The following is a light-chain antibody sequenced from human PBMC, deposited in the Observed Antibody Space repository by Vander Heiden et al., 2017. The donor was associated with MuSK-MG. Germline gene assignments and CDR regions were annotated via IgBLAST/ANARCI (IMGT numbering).Light chain of an antibody. Sequence: DIQMTQSPSTLSASVGDRVTITCRASQSISIWLAWYQQKAGKAPKLLIYDASSLESGVPSRFSGSGSGTEFALTISSLHPDDFATYYCQQDHASSWTFGQGTKVEIK. J-gene: IGKJ1*01. CDR3: QQDHASSWT. CDR1: QSISIW. CDR2: DAS. V-gene: IGKV1-5*01.